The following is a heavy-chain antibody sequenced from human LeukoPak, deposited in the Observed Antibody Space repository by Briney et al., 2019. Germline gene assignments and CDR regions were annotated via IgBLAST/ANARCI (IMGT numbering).Heavy chain of an antibody. D-gene: IGHD4-4*01. CDR3: ARMTTVTTPLAYYYYGMDV. CDR1: GGSISSYY. CDR2: IYYSGST. J-gene: IGHJ6*02. V-gene: IGHV4-59*01. Sequence: SETLSLTCTVSGGSISSYYWSWIRQPPGKGLEWIGYIYYSGSTNYNPSLKSRVTISVDTSKNQFSLKLSSVTAADTAVYYRARMTTVTTPLAYYYYGMDVWGQGTTVTVSS.